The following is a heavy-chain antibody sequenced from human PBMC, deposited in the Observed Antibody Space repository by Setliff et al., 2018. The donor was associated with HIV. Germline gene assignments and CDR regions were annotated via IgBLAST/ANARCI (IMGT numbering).Heavy chain of an antibody. V-gene: IGHV1-18*01. CDR1: GYTFASYG. D-gene: IGHD1-26*01. CDR2: ISAYDGNT. J-gene: IGHJ4*02. Sequence: GASVKVSCKASGYTFASYGITWVRQAPGQGLEWMGWISAYDGNTNYAQKVRERVTLTTDTATNTAFMELKNLTSADTAAYFCARSDWELVLSSFDYWGQGTQVTVSS. CDR3: ARSDWELVLSSFDY.